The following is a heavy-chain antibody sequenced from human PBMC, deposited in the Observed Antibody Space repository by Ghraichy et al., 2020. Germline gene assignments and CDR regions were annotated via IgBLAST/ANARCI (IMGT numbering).Heavy chain of an antibody. CDR2: IYYSGRA. J-gene: IGHJ4*02. Sequence: SETLSLTCTVSGGSVSSGSYYWNWIRQPPGKGLEWIGFIYYSGRANYNPSLKSRVTMSVDTSKNQFSLKLSSVTAADTAVYYCAREPEVDEDYWGQGTLVTVSS. CDR3: AREPEVDEDY. CDR1: GGSVSSGSYY. V-gene: IGHV4-61*01.